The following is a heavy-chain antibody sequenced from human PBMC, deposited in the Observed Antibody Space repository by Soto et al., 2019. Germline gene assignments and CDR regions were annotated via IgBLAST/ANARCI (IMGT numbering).Heavy chain of an antibody. CDR1: GGSISSITYY. CDR2: VYYSGST. D-gene: IGHD2-15*01. CDR3: ASQRLVYCSGGSCYGTGEDN. Sequence: QLQLQESGPGLVKPSETLSLTCNVSGGSISSITYYWGWIRQPPGKGLEWLGSVYYSGSTYYNPTLNRRVTLPVDTSKNQFSLKLSSVTAADTAVYYGASQRLVYCSGGSCYGTGEDNWGQGTLVTVSS. J-gene: IGHJ4*02. V-gene: IGHV4-39*01.